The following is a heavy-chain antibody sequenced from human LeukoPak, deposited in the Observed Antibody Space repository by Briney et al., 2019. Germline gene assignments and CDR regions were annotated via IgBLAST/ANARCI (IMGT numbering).Heavy chain of an antibody. D-gene: IGHD2-2*02. V-gene: IGHV3-23*01. CDR2: ISGSGGRT. CDR3: AGVVPVAIQLPAFDC. CDR1: GLTFNSYS. Sequence: GGSLRLSCAASGLTFNSYSMTWVRQAPGKELEWVSAISGSGGRTYYADSVKGRFTISRDNSKNTLYLQMNGLRAEDTAVYYCAGVVPVAIQLPAFDCWGQGTLVTVSS. J-gene: IGHJ4*02.